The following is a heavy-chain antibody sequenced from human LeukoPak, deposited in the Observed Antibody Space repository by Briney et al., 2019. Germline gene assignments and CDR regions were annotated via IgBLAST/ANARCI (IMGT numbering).Heavy chain of an antibody. Sequence: GGSLRLSCAASGFTFSDYYMSWVRQAPGKGLEWVSVIYSGGSTYYADSVKGRFTISRDNSKSTLYIQMNSLRAEDTAVYYCAREIGPIQLHLWGSAFDYWGQGTLVTVSS. V-gene: IGHV3-53*05. J-gene: IGHJ4*02. D-gene: IGHD5-18*01. CDR3: AREIGPIQLHLWGSAFDY. CDR1: GFTFSDYY. CDR2: IYSGGST.